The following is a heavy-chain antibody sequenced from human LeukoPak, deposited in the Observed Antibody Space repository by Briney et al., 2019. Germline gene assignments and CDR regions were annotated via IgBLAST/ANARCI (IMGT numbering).Heavy chain of an antibody. J-gene: IGHJ4*02. Sequence: GGSLRLSCAASGFTFTSYGMHWVRQAPGKGLEWVAVIWYDGSNKYYADSVKGRFTISRDNAKNSLFLQMNSLRAEDTAVYYCATSKDTAGGPYWGQGTLVTVSS. CDR2: IWYDGSNK. V-gene: IGHV3-33*03. CDR1: GFTFTSYG. CDR3: ATSKDTAGGPY. D-gene: IGHD5-18*01.